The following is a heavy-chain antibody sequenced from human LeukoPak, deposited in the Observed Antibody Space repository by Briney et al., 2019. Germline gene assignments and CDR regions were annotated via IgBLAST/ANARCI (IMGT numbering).Heavy chain of an antibody. CDR2: LSGSGGTP. V-gene: IGHV3-23*01. CDR3: AKRVGAATYYFDY. CDR1: GFTFSSYG. D-gene: IGHD1-26*01. J-gene: IGHJ4*02. Sequence: GGSLRLSCAASGFTFSSYGMSWVRQAPGKGLEWVTALSGSGGTPYYADSVKGRFTISRDNSKNTLYLQMNSLRAEDTAVYYCAKRVGAATYYFDYWGQGTLVTVSS.